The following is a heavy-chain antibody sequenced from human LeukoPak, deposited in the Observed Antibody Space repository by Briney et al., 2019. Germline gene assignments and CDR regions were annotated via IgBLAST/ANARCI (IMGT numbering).Heavy chain of an antibody. D-gene: IGHD2-2*01. J-gene: IGHJ4*02. V-gene: IGHV1-2*02. Sequence: ASVKVSCKASGYSFTKYGINWVRQAPGQGLEWMGWINPKSGDTNYAQSFQGRVTVTRDTSINTAYMELSRLTSHDTAIYYCARAYCSSSNCLIGNYWGQGTLVTVPS. CDR2: INPKSGDT. CDR3: ARAYCSSSNCLIGNY. CDR1: GYSFTKYG.